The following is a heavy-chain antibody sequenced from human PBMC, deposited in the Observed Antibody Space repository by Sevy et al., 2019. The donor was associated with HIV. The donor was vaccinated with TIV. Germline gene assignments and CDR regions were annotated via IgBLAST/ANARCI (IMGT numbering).Heavy chain of an antibody. Sequence: SETLSLTCTLSGDSISSYYSTWVRQPPGKGPEWIGYLYYSGITNYNPSLKSRVTISIDTSKNQFSLKLSSVTAADTAVYYCARGLAYYFDSWGQGTLVTVSS. V-gene: IGHV4-59*08. D-gene: IGHD4-17*01. CDR3: ARGLAYYFDS. J-gene: IGHJ4*02. CDR2: LYYSGIT. CDR1: GDSISSYY.